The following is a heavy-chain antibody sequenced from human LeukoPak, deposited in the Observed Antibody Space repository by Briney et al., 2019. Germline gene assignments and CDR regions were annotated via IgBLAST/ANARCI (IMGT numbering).Heavy chain of an antibody. V-gene: IGHV3-9*01. Sequence: GGSLRLSCAASGFTFDDYAMYWVRQAPGKGLEWVSGISWNSDTLDYADSVKGRFTISRDNAKSSLYLQMNSLRAEDTALYYCAECRVVLAVLDAFDIWGQGTLVTVSS. CDR3: AECRVVLAVLDAFDI. CDR1: GFTFDDYA. CDR2: ISWNSDTL. J-gene: IGHJ3*02. D-gene: IGHD2-15*01.